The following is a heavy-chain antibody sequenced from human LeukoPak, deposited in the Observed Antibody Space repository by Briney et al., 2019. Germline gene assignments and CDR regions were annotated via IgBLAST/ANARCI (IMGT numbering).Heavy chain of an antibody. D-gene: IGHD1-26*01. J-gene: IGHJ4*02. CDR3: ARDIGPSLSEGATYNDF. V-gene: IGHV4-34*01. CDR2: INHSGST. CDR1: GGSFSGYY. Sequence: PSETLSLTCAVYGGSFSGYYWSWIRQPPGKGLEWIGEINHSGSTNYNPSLKSRVTISVDTSKNQFSLKLSSVTAADTAVYYCARDIGPSLSEGATYNDFWGQGTLVTVSS.